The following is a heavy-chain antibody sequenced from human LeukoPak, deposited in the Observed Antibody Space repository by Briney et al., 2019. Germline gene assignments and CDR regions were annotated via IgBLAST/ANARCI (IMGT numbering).Heavy chain of an antibody. CDR1: GFTFGDYA. V-gene: IGHV3-49*03. D-gene: IGHD2-2*01. CDR2: IRSKAYGGTT. CDR3: TRGWVGYCSSTSCRGIFDY. Sequence: PGGSLRLSCTASGFTFGDYAMSRFRQAPGKGLEWVGFIRSKAYGGTTEYAASVKGRFTISRDDSKSIAYLQMNSLKTEDTAVYYCTRGWVGYCSSTSCRGIFDYWGQGTLVTVSS. J-gene: IGHJ4*02.